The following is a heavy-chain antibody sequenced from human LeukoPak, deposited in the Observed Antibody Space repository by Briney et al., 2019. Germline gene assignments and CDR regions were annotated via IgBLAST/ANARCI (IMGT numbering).Heavy chain of an antibody. Sequence: PSETLSLTCTVSGGSISSYYWSWIRQPPGKGLEWIGYIYYSGSTYYNPSLKSRVTISVDTSKNQFSLKLSSVTAADTAVYYCARCFRRWWGYDYWGQGTLVTVSS. V-gene: IGHV4-59*06. J-gene: IGHJ4*02. CDR1: GGSISSYY. CDR3: ARCFRRWWGYDY. CDR2: IYYSGST. D-gene: IGHD4-23*01.